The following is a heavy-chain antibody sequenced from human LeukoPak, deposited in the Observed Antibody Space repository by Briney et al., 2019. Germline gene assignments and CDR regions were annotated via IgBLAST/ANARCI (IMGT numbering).Heavy chain of an antibody. CDR3: AREGGGSNRCLD. CDR2: IYYSGST. J-gene: IGHJ1*01. CDR1: GGSMSSNSYY. Sequence: SETLSLTCTVSGGSMSSNSYYWGWIRQPPGKGLEWIGSIYYSGSTYYNPSLKSRVTISVDTSKNQFSLKLSSVTAADTAVYYCAREGGGSNRCLDWGQGTLVTVSS. V-gene: IGHV4-39*02. D-gene: IGHD3-16*02.